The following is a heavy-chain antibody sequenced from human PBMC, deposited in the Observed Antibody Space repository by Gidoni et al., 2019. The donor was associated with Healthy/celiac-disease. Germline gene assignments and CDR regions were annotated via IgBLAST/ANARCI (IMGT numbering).Heavy chain of an antibody. Sequence: TFSSYGMHWVRQAPGKGLEWVAVIWYDGSNKYYADSVKGRFTISRDNSKNTLYLQMNSLRAEDTAVYYCARDRSYYGSGSYLDYWGQGTLVTVSS. D-gene: IGHD3-10*01. J-gene: IGHJ4*02. V-gene: IGHV3-33*01. CDR3: ARDRSYYGSGSYLDY. CDR1: TFSSYG. CDR2: IWYDGSNK.